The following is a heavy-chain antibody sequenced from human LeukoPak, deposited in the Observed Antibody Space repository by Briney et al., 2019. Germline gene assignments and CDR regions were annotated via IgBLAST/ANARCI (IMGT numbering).Heavy chain of an antibody. Sequence: PSEALSLTCTLSNGSLTGFYWTWVRPPPGKGGGWIAYIYYTGTTDYNPSLKSRVTITVDKSKNQFSLKLSSVTAADTAVYYCARGYGRYFDYWGQGTLVTVSS. D-gene: IGHD2-15*01. J-gene: IGHJ4*02. CDR1: NGSLTGFY. CDR3: ARGYGRYFDY. CDR2: IYYTGTT. V-gene: IGHV4-59*01.